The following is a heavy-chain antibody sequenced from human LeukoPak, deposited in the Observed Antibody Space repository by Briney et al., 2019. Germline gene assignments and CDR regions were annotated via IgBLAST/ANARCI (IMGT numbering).Heavy chain of an antibody. CDR3: AKDVGFCSGDSCSFFDY. J-gene: IGHJ4*02. CDR2: TSAGGEDK. D-gene: IGHD2-15*01. V-gene: IGHV3-23*01. CDR1: GFVFSNFG. Sequence: GGSLRLSCAASGFVFSNFGMTWVRQAPGKGLEWVSTTSAGGEDKHYADSVKGRFTISRDNSKNTLYLQMNTLRAEDTALYYCAKDVGFCSGDSCSFFDYWGQGDLVTVSS.